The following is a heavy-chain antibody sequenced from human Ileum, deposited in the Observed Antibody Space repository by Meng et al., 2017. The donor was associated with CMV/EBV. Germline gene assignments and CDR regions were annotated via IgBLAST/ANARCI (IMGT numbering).Heavy chain of an antibody. CDR2: MHNRGST. Sequence: WGDRQLRPLEALVLGCSVQNSALSDYYGTWLRQSPGKGLEWIGEMHNRGSTNYNPSLKSRVTMSIDTSRNQFSLKLTSMTAADTAVYYCARASPQRRVLSYWGQGTLVTVSS. J-gene: IGHJ4*02. CDR3: ARASPQRRVLSY. CDR1: NSALSDYY. D-gene: IGHD3-3*01. V-gene: IGHV4-34*01.